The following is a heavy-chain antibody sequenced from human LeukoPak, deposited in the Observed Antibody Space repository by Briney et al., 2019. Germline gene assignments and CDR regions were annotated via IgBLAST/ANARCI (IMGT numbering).Heavy chain of an antibody. V-gene: IGHV3-43*02. J-gene: IGHJ4*02. D-gene: IGHD1-26*01. CDR1: GFTFDDYA. CDR2: ISGDGGNT. CDR3: TKDVGSGSYYYFES. Sequence: VGSLRLSCAASGFTFDDYAIHWVRQAPGKGLEWVSLISGDGGNTYYAKSMKGRFTISRDNSKNTLYLQMNSLRSEDTAFYYCTKDVGSGSYYYFESWGQGTLVTVSS.